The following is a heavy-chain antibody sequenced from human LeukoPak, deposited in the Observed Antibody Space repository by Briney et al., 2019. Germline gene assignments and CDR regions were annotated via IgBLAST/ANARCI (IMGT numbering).Heavy chain of an antibody. Sequence: SGGSLRLSCAASGFTFTTYAMNWVRQAPGKWLEWGSVISGSGGSTYYADSVKCRFTISRDNSKNTLYLEVNSLRAEDTAVYYCATAFYFDSSGPYWYFDLWGRGTLVTVSS. V-gene: IGHV3-23*01. CDR3: ATAFYFDSSGPYWYFDL. D-gene: IGHD3-22*01. CDR1: GFTFTTYA. CDR2: ISGSGGST. J-gene: IGHJ2*01.